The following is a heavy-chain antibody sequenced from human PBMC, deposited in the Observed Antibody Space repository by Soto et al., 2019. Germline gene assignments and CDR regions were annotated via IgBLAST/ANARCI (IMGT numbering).Heavy chain of an antibody. CDR2: FIPIFGTT. CDR3: ARVDSSMFEGGEWFDP. Sequence: QVVQSGAEVKKPGSSVKVSCKASGGTFNRQAFSWVRQAPGQGLEWMGGFIPIFGTTDYSQKFQGRVTITADEANSTAYMELSSRTSDDTAVYYCARVDSSMFEGGEWFDPWVQGTLVTVSS. CDR1: GGTFNRQA. V-gene: IGHV1-69*12. D-gene: IGHD3-10*02. J-gene: IGHJ5*02.